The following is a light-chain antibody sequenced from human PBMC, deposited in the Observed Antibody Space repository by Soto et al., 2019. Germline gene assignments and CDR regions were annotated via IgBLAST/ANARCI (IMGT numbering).Light chain of an antibody. V-gene: IGKV3-20*01. J-gene: IGKJ1*01. Sequence: EIVLTKSPGTLSLSPGERATLSCRASQSVSSSYLAWYQQKPGQTPRLLMYVASSRATGIPDRFSGSGSGTDFTLTISRLEPEDFAVYYCQQYGSSPWTFGQGTKVEIK. CDR2: VAS. CDR1: QSVSSSY. CDR3: QQYGSSPWT.